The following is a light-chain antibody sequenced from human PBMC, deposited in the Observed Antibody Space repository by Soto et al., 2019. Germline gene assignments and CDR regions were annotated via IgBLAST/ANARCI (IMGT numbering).Light chain of an antibody. Sequence: QSVLTQPPSASGSPGQSVTISCTGISSDVGTYIYVSWYQHHPGKAPKLIIYEASKRPSGVPDRFSGSKSGDTASLTVSGLQAEDEADYYCGSYAGGNNPYVSGTGTKVTVL. V-gene: IGLV2-8*01. CDR3: GSYAGGNNPYV. CDR1: SSDVGTYIY. J-gene: IGLJ1*01. CDR2: EAS.